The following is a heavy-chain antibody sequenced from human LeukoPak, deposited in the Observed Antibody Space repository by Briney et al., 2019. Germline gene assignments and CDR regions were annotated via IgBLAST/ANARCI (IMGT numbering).Heavy chain of an antibody. CDR3: ARGFTYYYDSSGYYFDY. CDR1: VGSFSGYY. J-gene: IGHJ4*02. Sequence: SETLSLTCAVYVGSFSGYYWSWIRQPPGKGLEWIGEINHSGSTNYNPSLKSRVTISVDTSKNQFSLKLSSVTAADTAVYYCARGFTYYYDSSGYYFDYWGQGTLVTVSS. CDR2: INHSGST. V-gene: IGHV4-34*01. D-gene: IGHD3-22*01.